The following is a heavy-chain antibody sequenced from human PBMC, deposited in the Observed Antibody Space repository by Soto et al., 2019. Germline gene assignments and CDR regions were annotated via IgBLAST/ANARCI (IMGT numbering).Heavy chain of an antibody. V-gene: IGHV3-23*01. CDR1: GFTFSSYA. CDR3: AKHRGGGGYEGKNWFDP. CDR2: ISGSGGST. Sequence: PGGFLRLSCAASGFTFSSYAMSWVRQAPGKGLEWVSAISGSGGSTYYADSVKGRFTISRDNSKNTLYLQMNSLRAEDTAVYYWAKHRGGGGYEGKNWFDPWGQGTLVTVS. J-gene: IGHJ5*02. D-gene: IGHD1-1*01.